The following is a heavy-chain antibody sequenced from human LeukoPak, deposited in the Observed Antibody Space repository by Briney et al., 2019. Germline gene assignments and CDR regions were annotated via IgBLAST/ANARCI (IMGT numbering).Heavy chain of an antibody. V-gene: IGHV4-39*02. D-gene: IGHD3-22*01. CDR3: ARGKAYHYYDSSGYYYDY. CDR1: GGSISSYY. Sequence: PSETLSLTCTVSGGSISSYYWGWIRQPPGKGLEWIGSIYYSGSTYYSPSLKSRLTISVDTSKNHFSLKLSSVTAADTAVYYCARGKAYHYYDSSGYYYDYWGQGTLVTVSS. J-gene: IGHJ4*02. CDR2: IYYSGST.